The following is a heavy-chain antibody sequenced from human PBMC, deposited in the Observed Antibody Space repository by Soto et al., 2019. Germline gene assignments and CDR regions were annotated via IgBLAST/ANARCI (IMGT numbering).Heavy chain of an antibody. D-gene: IGHD5-18*01. CDR1: GFTFSSYA. V-gene: IGHV3-23*01. Sequence: QPGGSLRLSCAASGFTFSSYAMSWVRQAPGKGLEWVSAISGSGGSTYYADSVKGRFTISRDNSKNTLYLQMNSLRAEDTAVYYCARARYSYGSGGDYWGQGTLVTVSS. CDR2: ISGSGGST. CDR3: ARARYSYGSGGDY. J-gene: IGHJ4*02.